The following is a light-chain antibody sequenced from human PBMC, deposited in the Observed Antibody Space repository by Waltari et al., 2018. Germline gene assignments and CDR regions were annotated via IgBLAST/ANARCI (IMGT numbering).Light chain of an antibody. J-gene: IGKJ4*01. V-gene: IGKV1-6*01. CDR3: LQDFKYPLT. CDR1: QDIRND. Sequence: AIQMTQSPSSLSASLGDRVTITCRASQDIRNDLAWYQQKSGSAPKLLIYGSSSFHTGVPSRFSGSGSGTDFSLTISGLQPEDFATYYCLQDFKYPLTFGGGTKVEIK. CDR2: GSS.